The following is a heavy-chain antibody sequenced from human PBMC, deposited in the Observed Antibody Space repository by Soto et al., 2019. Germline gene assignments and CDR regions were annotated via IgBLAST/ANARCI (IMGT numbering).Heavy chain of an antibody. Sequence: PGGSLRLSCAASGFTFSSYAMSWVRQAPGKGLEWVSAISGSGGSTYYADSVKGRFTISRDNSKNTLYLQMNSLRAEDTAVYYCAKDEGSSGWYGYYFAYWGQGTLVTVSS. V-gene: IGHV3-23*01. D-gene: IGHD6-19*01. CDR3: AKDEGSSGWYGYYFAY. J-gene: IGHJ4*02. CDR1: GFTFSSYA. CDR2: ISGSGGST.